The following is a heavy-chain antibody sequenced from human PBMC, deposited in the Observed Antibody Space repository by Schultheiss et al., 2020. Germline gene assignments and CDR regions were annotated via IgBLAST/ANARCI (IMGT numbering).Heavy chain of an antibody. V-gene: IGHV4-39*07. J-gene: IGHJ4*02. CDR2: IYYSGST. CDR3: ARVLRNVRFDY. D-gene: IGHD1-1*01. Sequence: SETLSLTCAVSGGSISSSSYYWGWIRQPPGKGLEWIGSIYYSGSTYYNPSLKSRVTISVDTSKNQFSLKLSSVTAADTAVYYCARVLRNVRFDYWGQGTLVTVSS. CDR1: GGSISSSSYY.